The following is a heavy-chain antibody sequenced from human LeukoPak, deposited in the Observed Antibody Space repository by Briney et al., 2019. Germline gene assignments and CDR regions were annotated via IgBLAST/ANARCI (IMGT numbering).Heavy chain of an antibody. D-gene: IGHD3-10*01. CDR3: ARDDTMVRGDFDY. CDR1: GYTFTGYY. V-gene: IGHV1-2*06. Sequence: GASVKVSCKASGYTFTGYYMRWVRQAPGQGLEWMGRINPNSGGTNYAQKFQGRVTMTRDTSISTAYMELSRLRSDDTAVYYCARDDTMVRGDFDYWGQGTLVIVSS. CDR2: INPNSGGT. J-gene: IGHJ4*02.